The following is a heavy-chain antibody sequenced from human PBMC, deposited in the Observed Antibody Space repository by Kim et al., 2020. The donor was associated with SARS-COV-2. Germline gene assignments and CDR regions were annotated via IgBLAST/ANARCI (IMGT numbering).Heavy chain of an antibody. CDR3: VKGYDSSGYYFDY. CDR2: ISSNGGST. CDR1: GFTFSSYA. Sequence: GGSLRLSCSASGFTFSSYAMHWVRQAPGKGLEYVSAISSNGGSTYYADSVKGRFTISRDNSKNTLYLQMSSLRAEDTAVYYCVKGYDSSGYYFDYWGQEPWSPSPQ. D-gene: IGHD3-22*01. V-gene: IGHV3-64D*09. J-gene: IGHJ4*01.